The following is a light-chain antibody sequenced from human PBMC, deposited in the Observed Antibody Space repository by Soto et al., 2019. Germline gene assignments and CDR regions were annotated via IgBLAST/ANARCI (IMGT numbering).Light chain of an antibody. Sequence: DIQMTQSPSSLSASVGDRVTITCRASQSISIYLNWYQQKPGKAPKLLIYAASSLQSGVPSRFSCSGSGTDFTLTISSLQPEDFATYYCQQSYSTPPMYTFGQGTKLEIK. J-gene: IGKJ2*01. CDR3: QQSYSTPPMYT. V-gene: IGKV1-39*01. CDR1: QSISIY. CDR2: AAS.